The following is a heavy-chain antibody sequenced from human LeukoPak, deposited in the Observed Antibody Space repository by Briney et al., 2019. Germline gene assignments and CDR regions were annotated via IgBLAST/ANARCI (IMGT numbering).Heavy chain of an antibody. CDR3: ARQHYYGSGSYLKPNDAFDI. J-gene: IGHJ3*02. CDR1: GGTFSSYA. V-gene: IGHV1-69*01. D-gene: IGHD3-10*01. CDR2: IIPIFGTA. Sequence: ASVKVSCKASGGTFSSYAISWVRQAPGQGLEWMGGIIPIFGTANYAQKFQGRVTITADESTSTAYMELRSLRSDDTAVYYCARQHYYGSGSYLKPNDAFDIWGQGTMVTVSS.